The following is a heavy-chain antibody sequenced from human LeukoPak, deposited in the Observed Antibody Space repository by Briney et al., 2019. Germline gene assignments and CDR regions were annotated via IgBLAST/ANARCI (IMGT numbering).Heavy chain of an antibody. CDR3: AVSDSSGYYREKNY. CDR1: GGTFSSYA. Sequence: SVKVSCAASGGTFSSYAISWVRQAPGQGLEWMGGIIPIFGTANYAQKFQGRVTITADESTSTAYMELSSLRSEDTAVYYCAVSDSSGYYREKNYWGQGTLVTVSS. V-gene: IGHV1-69*13. J-gene: IGHJ4*02. D-gene: IGHD3-22*01. CDR2: IIPIFGTA.